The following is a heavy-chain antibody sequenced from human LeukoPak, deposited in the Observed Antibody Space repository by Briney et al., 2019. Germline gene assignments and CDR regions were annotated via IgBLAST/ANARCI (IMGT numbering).Heavy chain of an antibody. CDR2: IYYSGST. CDR3: ARGRYDYVWGSYRPTTLFDY. Sequence: SETLSLTCTVYGGSISSYYWSWIRQPPGKGLEWIGYIYYSGSTNYNPSLKSRVTISVDTSKNQFSLKLSSVTAADTAVYYCARGRYDYVWGSYRPTTLFDYWGQGTLVTVSS. J-gene: IGHJ4*02. D-gene: IGHD3-16*02. V-gene: IGHV4-59*01. CDR1: GGSISSYY.